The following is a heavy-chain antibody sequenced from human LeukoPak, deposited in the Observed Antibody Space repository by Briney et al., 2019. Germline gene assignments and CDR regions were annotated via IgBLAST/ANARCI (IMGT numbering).Heavy chain of an antibody. Sequence: ASVKVSCKASGYTFTSYDINWVRQATGQGLEWMGWMNPNSGNTGYAQKFQGRVTMTRNTSISTAYMELSSLRSEDTAVYYCARERSSSGGYYMDVWGKGTTVTVSS. J-gene: IGHJ6*03. V-gene: IGHV1-8*01. CDR2: MNPNSGNT. CDR1: GYTFTSYD. D-gene: IGHD6-6*01. CDR3: ARERSSSGGYYMDV.